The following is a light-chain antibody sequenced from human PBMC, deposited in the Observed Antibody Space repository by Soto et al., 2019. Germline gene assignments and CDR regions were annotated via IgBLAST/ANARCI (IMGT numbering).Light chain of an antibody. CDR1: QSISSS. CDR3: QQGANYPYT. CDR2: KAS. Sequence: DIQMTQSPSTLSASVGERVTITCRASQSISSSLAWYQQKPGKAPNLLIYKASSLQSGAPSRFSGSGYGTEFTLTSSSLQPDDCATYYCQQGANYPYTFGQGTKLEI. J-gene: IGKJ2*01. V-gene: IGKV1-5*03.